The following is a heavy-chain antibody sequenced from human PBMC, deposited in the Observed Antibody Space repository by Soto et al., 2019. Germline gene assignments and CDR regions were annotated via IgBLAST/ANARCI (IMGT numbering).Heavy chain of an antibody. Sequence: QPHLHESGPGLVKPSETLSLSCSVSGDSITRSGFYWALIRRPPGKELEWIGSMYHTGSTYYKPSIESRLTMSEDTSKSQFSLRLTSMTAADAGVYFCARVRGGDPHVFDFWGQGARVNVSS. CDR2: MYHTGST. CDR1: GDSITRSGFY. D-gene: IGHD3-10*01. CDR3: ARVRGGDPHVFDF. V-gene: IGHV4-39*01. J-gene: IGHJ4*02.